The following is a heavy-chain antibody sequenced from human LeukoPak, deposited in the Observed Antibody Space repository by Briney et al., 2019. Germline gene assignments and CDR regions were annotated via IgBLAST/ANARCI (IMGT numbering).Heavy chain of an antibody. J-gene: IGHJ6*03. D-gene: IGHD6-13*01. CDR3: ARDCSSSSWYGEYYYYMDV. CDR2: ISSSGSTI. V-gene: IGHV3-48*03. Sequence: PGGSLRLSCTASGFTFSSYEMNWVRQAPGKGLEWVSYISSSGSTIYYADSVKGRFTISRDNAKNSLYLQMNSLRAEDTAVYYCARDCSSSSWYGEYYYYMDVWGKGTTVTISS. CDR1: GFTFSSYE.